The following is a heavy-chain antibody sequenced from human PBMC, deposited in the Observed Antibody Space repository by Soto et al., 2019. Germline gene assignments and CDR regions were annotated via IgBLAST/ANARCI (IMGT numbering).Heavy chain of an antibody. D-gene: IGHD6-19*01. V-gene: IGHV3-23*01. Sequence: GGSLRLSCAASGFTFSSYSISWVRQAPWKGLEWVSAISGSGVSTYYADSVKGRFTISRDNSKNTLYLQMNSLRAEDTDVYYCAKKSSSGWYVLDHDYWGQGTLVTVSS. CDR3: AKKSSSGWYVLDHDY. CDR2: ISGSGVST. J-gene: IGHJ4*02. CDR1: GFTFSSYS.